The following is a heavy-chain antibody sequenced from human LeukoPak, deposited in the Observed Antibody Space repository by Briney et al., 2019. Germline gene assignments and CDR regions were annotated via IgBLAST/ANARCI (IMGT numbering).Heavy chain of an antibody. CDR3: ARDVDGSGWYD. Sequence: ASVKISCKVSGYTFTDYYMHWVQQAPGKGLEWMGLVDPEDGETIYAEKFQGRVTITADTSTDTAYMELSSLRSEDTAVYYCARDVDGSGWYDWGQGTLVTVSS. J-gene: IGHJ4*02. CDR1: GYTFTDYY. V-gene: IGHV1-69-2*01. D-gene: IGHD6-19*01. CDR2: VDPEDGET.